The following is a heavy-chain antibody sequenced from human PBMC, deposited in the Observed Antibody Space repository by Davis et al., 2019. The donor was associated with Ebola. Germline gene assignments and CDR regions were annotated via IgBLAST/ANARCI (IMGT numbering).Heavy chain of an antibody. CDR2: IYYSGST. J-gene: IGHJ4*02. D-gene: IGHD5-18*01. CDR1: GGSISSYY. CDR3: AREPYSYGYLDY. V-gene: IGHV4-59*12. Sequence: MPSETLSLTCTVSGGSISSYYWSWIRQPPGKGLEWIGYIYYSGSTNYNPSLKSRVTISVDTSKNQFSLKLSSVTAADTAVYYCAREPYSYGYLDYWGQGTLVTVSS.